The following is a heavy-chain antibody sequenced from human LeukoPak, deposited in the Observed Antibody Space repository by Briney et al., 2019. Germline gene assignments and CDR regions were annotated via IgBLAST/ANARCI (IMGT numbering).Heavy chain of an antibody. CDR1: GGTFSSYA. V-gene: IGHV1-69*13. D-gene: IGHD5-24*01. CDR2: IIPIFGTA. Sequence: ASVKVSCKASGGTFSSYAISWVRQAPGQGLEWMGGIIPIFGTANYAQKFQGRVTITADESTSTAYMELSSLRSEDTAVYYCARAWLQLGPQNYYYYYGMDVWGQGTTVTVSS. J-gene: IGHJ6*02. CDR3: ARAWLQLGPQNYYYYYGMDV.